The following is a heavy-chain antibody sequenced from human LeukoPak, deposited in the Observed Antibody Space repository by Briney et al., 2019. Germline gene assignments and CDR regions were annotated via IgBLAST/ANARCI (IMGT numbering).Heavy chain of an antibody. CDR3: ARGLFVRGWRPVPAAY. V-gene: IGHV1-8*01. CDR2: MNPNSGNT. J-gene: IGHJ4*02. Sequence: ASVKVSCKASGYTSTSYDIDWVRQATGQGLEWMGWMNPNSGNTGYAQKFQGRVTMTRNTSISTAYMELSSLRSEDTAVYYCARGLFVRGWRPVPAAYWGQGTLVTVSS. D-gene: IGHD5-24*01. CDR1: GYTSTSYD.